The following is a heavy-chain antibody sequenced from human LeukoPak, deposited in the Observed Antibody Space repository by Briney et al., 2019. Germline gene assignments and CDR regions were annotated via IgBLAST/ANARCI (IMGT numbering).Heavy chain of an antibody. J-gene: IGHJ3*02. CDR2: ISYDGSNK. D-gene: IGHD2-15*01. CDR3: ATARGVFDI. V-gene: IGHV3-30*03. Sequence: PGGSLRLSCAASGFTFSSYWMHWVRQAPGKGLEWVAVISYDGSNKYYADSVKGRFTISRDNSKNTLYLQMNSLRAEDTAVYYCATARGVFDIWGQGTMVTVSS. CDR1: GFTFSSYW.